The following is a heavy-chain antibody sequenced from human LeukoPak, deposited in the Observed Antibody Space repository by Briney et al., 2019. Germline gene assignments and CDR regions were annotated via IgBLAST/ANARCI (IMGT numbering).Heavy chain of an antibody. D-gene: IGHD2-21*02. Sequence: ASVKVSCKASRHTFTVYHVHWVRQPPGQGLEWMGWINPDSGVTNYAQNLQARVTMTRDTSISTVFLDLSSLRSDGTAVYYCALVTSGNWWFDPWGQGTLVTVSS. CDR3: ALVTSGNWWFDP. J-gene: IGHJ5*02. V-gene: IGHV1-2*02. CDR2: INPDSGVT. CDR1: RHTFTVYH.